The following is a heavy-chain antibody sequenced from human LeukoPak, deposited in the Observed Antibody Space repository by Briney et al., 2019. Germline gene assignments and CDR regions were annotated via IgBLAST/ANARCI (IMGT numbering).Heavy chain of an antibody. D-gene: IGHD3-22*01. Sequence: SETLSLTCAVYGGSFSGYYWSWIRQPPGKGLEWIGEINHSGSTNYNPSLKSRVTISVDTSKNQFSLKLGSVTAADTAVYYCARHRPWYYDSSGYPCYFDYWGQGTLVTVSS. V-gene: IGHV4-34*01. CDR3: ARHRPWYYDSSGYPCYFDY. CDR1: GGSFSGYY. J-gene: IGHJ4*02. CDR2: INHSGST.